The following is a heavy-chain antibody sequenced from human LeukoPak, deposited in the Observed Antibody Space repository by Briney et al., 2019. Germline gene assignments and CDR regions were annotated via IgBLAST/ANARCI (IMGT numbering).Heavy chain of an antibody. CDR2: SSHGGYNT. D-gene: IGHD3-3*01. Sequence: PGGSLRLSCAASGFTFSSYAMSWVRQAPGKGLEWVSASSHGGYNTYYADAVRGRFTISRDNSKNTLYLQMNSLRAKDTAVYYCAKVGSGFLEDPAKGDAFDIWPQATMVTVPS. CDR1: GFTFSSYA. J-gene: IGHJ3*02. V-gene: IGHV3-23*01. CDR3: AKVGSGFLEDPAKGDAFDI.